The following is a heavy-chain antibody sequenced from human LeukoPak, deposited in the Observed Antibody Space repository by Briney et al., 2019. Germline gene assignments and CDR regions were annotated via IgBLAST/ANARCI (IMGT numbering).Heavy chain of an antibody. V-gene: IGHV3-30*18. CDR2: ISKDGSNK. CDR3: AKDRRGDYTFDY. Sequence: PGGSLRLSCEASGFTFSAYAMTWVRQAPGKGLEWVAVISKDGSNKVYADSVKGRFTISRDNSKNTLNLQMNSLRAEDTAVYYCAKDRRGDYTFDYWGQGTLVTVSS. D-gene: IGHD4-17*01. J-gene: IGHJ4*02. CDR1: GFTFSAYA.